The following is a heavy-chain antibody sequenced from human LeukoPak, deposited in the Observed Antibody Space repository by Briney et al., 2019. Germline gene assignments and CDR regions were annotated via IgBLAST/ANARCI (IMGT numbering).Heavy chain of an antibody. CDR3: AKTAPAAIYWFDP. CDR1: GFTFSSYA. V-gene: IGHV3-23*01. Sequence: GGSLRLSCAASGFTFSSYAMTWVRQTPGKGLEWVLAISGSGGSTCYADSVKGRFTISRDNSKNTLYLQINSLRAEDTAVYYCAKTAPAAIYWFDPWGQGTLVTVSS. J-gene: IGHJ5*02. CDR2: ISGSGGST. D-gene: IGHD2-2*02.